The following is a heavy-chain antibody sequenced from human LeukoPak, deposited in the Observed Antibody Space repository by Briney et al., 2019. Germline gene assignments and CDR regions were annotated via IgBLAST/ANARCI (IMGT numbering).Heavy chain of an antibody. D-gene: IGHD5-24*01. V-gene: IGHV4-59*01. CDR1: GGSISSYY. Sequence: SETLSLTCTVPGGSISSYYWTWIRQPPGKGLEWIGYIYYSGSTSYNPSLMSRVTFSVDTSRNQFSLRLTSVTTADTAVYYCARVEMATVIVYWGQGTLVTVSS. CDR3: ARVEMATVIVY. CDR2: IYYSGST. J-gene: IGHJ4*02.